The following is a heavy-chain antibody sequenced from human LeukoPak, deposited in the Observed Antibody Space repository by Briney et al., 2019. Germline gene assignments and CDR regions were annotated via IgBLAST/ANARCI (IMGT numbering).Heavy chain of an antibody. J-gene: IGHJ4*02. CDR2: ISGSAGST. Sequence: GGSLTLSCAASGFTFSTYAMIRVRQAPGKGLEWVSGISGSAGSTYYADSVKGRFTISRDNSKNTLYLQMNSLRAEDTAVYYCAKDRRQWPTDFDYWGQGTLVTVSS. D-gene: IGHD6-19*01. CDR3: AKDRRQWPTDFDY. CDR1: GFTFSTYA. V-gene: IGHV3-23*01.